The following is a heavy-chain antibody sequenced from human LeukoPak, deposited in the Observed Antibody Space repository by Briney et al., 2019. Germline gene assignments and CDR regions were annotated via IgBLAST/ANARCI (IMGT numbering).Heavy chain of an antibody. V-gene: IGHV4-39*07. J-gene: IGHJ3*02. CDR1: GGSISSSSYY. Sequence: SETLSLTCTVSGGSISSSSYYWGWIRQPPGKGLEWIGSIYYSGSTYYNPSLKSRVTISVDTSKNQFSLKLSSVTAADTAVYYCARGGTQWDDAFDIWGQGTMVTVSS. CDR2: IYYSGST. CDR3: ARGGTQWDDAFDI. D-gene: IGHD1-26*01.